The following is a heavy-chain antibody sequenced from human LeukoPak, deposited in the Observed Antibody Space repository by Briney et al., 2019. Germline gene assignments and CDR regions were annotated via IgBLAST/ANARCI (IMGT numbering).Heavy chain of an antibody. CDR1: GFAFSSYW. Sequence: GGSLRLSCAASGFAFSSYWMHWVRQAPGKGLGWVSRIKTDGSNTNYADSVKGRFTISRDNAKSTLYLQMSSLRAEDTAVYYCARDFLHLGGWGQGTMVTVSS. D-gene: IGHD3-16*01. V-gene: IGHV3-74*01. CDR3: ARDFLHLGG. J-gene: IGHJ3*01. CDR2: IKTDGSNT.